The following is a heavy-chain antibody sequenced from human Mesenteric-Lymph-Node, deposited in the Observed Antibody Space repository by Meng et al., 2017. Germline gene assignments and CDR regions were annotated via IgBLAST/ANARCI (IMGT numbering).Heavy chain of an antibody. Sequence: ASVKVSCKASGYTFTSYYMHWVRQAPGQGLEGRGIINPSGGSTSYAQKFQGRVTMTRDTSTSTVYMELSGLRDEDTAVDDCARDKHYYDSSGYRNQAFDIWGQGTMVTVSS. D-gene: IGHD3-22*01. CDR2: INPSGGST. CDR1: GYTFTSYY. J-gene: IGHJ3*02. CDR3: ARDKHYYDSSGYRNQAFDI. V-gene: IGHV1-46*01.